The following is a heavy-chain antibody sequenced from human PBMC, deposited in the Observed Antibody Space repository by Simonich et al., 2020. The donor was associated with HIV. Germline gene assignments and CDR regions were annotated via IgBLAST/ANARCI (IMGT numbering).Heavy chain of an antibody. CDR3: ARDYGLEWLPYYFDS. V-gene: IGHV3-7*01. J-gene: IGHJ4*02. CDR2: IKQEGSEK. CDR1: GFTFSSYW. Sequence: EVRLVESGGGLVQPGGSLRLSCAVSGFTFSSYWMSWVRQAPGKGLCGVANIKQEGSEKYYVDSVKGLCTISRDNAKNSLYLQMNSLRAEDTAVYYCARDYGLEWLPYYFDSWGQGTLVTVSS. D-gene: IGHD3-3*01.